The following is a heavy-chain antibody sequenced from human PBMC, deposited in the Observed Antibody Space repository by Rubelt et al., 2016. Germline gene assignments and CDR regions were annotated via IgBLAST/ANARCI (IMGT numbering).Heavy chain of an antibody. CDR2: INTYNDKT. J-gene: IGHJ4*02. CDR1: GYTFTTYG. V-gene: IGHV1-18*01. Sequence: QVHLVQSAIEVKKPGASVKISCKTSGYTFTTYGIIWARRAPGQGLEWMGWINTYNDKTNYPQKFQGRVSMTTDSSTSTAYMELRSLRSDDTAVYYCAREPRSHVSDWYPVVPRLDHWGQGTLVTVSS. CDR3: AREPRSHVSDWYPVVPRLDH. D-gene: IGHD6-19*01.